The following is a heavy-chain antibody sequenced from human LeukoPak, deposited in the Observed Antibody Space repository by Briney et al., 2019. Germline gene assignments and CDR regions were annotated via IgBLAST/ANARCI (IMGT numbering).Heavy chain of an antibody. D-gene: IGHD3/OR15-3a*01. CDR2: MNPNSGNT. Sequence: ASVKVSCKASGYTFTNYDINWVRQASGQGLEWMGWMNPNSGNTGYAQKFQGRVIMTKNTSITTAYMDLSSLKSEDTAVYYCARALSWTTESYYYMDVWGKGTTVTVSS. J-gene: IGHJ6*03. CDR1: GYTFTNYD. CDR3: ARALSWTTESYYYMDV. V-gene: IGHV1-8*01.